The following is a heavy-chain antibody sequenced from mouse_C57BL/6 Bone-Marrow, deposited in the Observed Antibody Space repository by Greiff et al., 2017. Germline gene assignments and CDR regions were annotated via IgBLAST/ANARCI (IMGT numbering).Heavy chain of an antibody. J-gene: IGHJ3*01. CDR2: IYPGDGDT. CDR1: GYAFSSYW. CDR3: ARGAY. Sequence: QVQLQQSGAELVKPGASVKISCKASGYAFSSYWMNWVKQRPGKSLEWIGQIYPGDGDTNYKGKFKGKATLTAAKSSSTAYMQRSSLASDDSAVYFCARGAYWGQGTLVTVSA. V-gene: IGHV1-80*01.